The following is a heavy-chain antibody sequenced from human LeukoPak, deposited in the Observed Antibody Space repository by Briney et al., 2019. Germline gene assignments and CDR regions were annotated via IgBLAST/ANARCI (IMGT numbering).Heavy chain of an antibody. J-gene: IGHJ5*02. Sequence: GGSLRLSCAASGFTFSRYWMHWVRQAPGKGLVWVSHINSDGSTTAYADSVKSRFTISRDNSKNTLYLQMNSLRAEDTAMYYCVSGRSYGSGSDFIDPWGQGTLVTVSS. CDR1: GFTFSRYW. D-gene: IGHD3-10*01. CDR3: VSGRSYGSGSDFIDP. V-gene: IGHV3-74*01. CDR2: INSDGSTT.